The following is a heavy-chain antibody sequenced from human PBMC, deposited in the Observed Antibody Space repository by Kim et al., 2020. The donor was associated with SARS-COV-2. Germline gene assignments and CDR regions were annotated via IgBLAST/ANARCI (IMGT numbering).Heavy chain of an antibody. D-gene: IGHD5-12*01. V-gene: IGHV3-7*01. Sequence: GESLRLSCAASGFTFNYFWMTWVREAPGKGLEWVANIKEDGSEKNYVESVKGRFTISRDNTKNSLYLQMNSLRAEDTAVYYCARVGIVAGSFDYWGQGTLVTVSS. CDR3: ARVGIVAGSFDY. J-gene: IGHJ4*02. CDR1: GFTFNYFW. CDR2: IKEDGSEK.